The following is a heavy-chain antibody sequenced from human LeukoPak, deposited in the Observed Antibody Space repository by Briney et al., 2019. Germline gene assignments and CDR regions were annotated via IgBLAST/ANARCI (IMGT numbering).Heavy chain of an antibody. CDR3: ARRLTMVRGVIAGFDY. CDR1: GYSFTSYW. Sequence: GESLKISYKGSGYSFTSYWIGWVRQMPGKGLEWMGIIYPGDSDTRYSPSFQGQVTISADKSISTAYLQWSSLKASDTAMYYCARRLTMVRGVIAGFDYWGQGTLVTVSS. CDR2: IYPGDSDT. D-gene: IGHD3-10*01. J-gene: IGHJ4*02. V-gene: IGHV5-51*01.